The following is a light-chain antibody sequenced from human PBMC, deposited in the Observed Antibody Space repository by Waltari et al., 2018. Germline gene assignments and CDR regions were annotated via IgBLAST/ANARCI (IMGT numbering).Light chain of an antibody. CDR2: DVN. V-gene: IGLV2-8*01. Sequence: QSALTQPPSASGSLGQSVTISCTGTSSDIGAYTFVSWYQQHPGKAPRLMIFDVNRRPSGVPDRFPVSKSGNTASLTVSGLQAEDEADYYCNSYAGRNVWLFGGGTKLTVL. J-gene: IGLJ3*02. CDR3: NSYAGRNVWL. CDR1: SSDIGAYTF.